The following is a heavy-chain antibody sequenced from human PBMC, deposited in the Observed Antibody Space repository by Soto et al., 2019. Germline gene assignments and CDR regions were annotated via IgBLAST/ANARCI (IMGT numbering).Heavy chain of an antibody. CDR3: ARGGYYDNSWGKLSHYGLDV. D-gene: IGHD3-16*01. CDR2: ISPYNDYT. Sequence: QVQLAQSANEVKKPGASVRVSCKAAGYTFFRYGIAWVRQAPGQGLEGMGWISPYNDYTVYAQKFQGRVSMTADTSTRTVYMNLRGLKSDDTAVYYCARGGYYDNSWGKLSHYGLDVWGQGTSVSVSS. J-gene: IGHJ6*02. V-gene: IGHV1-18*01. CDR1: GYTFFRYG.